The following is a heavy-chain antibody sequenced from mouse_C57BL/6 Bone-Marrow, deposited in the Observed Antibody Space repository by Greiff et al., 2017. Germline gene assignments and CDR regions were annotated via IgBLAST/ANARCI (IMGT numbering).Heavy chain of an antibody. CDR3: ATGYRFAY. CDR1: GYTFTSYW. D-gene: IGHD2-2*01. J-gene: IGHJ3*01. V-gene: IGHV1-61*01. CDR2: IYPSDSET. Sequence: VQLQQPGAELVRPGSSVKLSCKASGYTFTSYWMDWVKQRPGQGLEWIGNIYPSDSETHYNQKFKDKATLTVDKSSSTAYLQLSSLTSEDSAVYYCATGYRFAYWGQGTLVTVSA.